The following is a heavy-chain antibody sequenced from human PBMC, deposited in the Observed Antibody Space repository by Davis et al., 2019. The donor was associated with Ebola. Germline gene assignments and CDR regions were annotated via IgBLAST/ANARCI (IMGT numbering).Heavy chain of an antibody. CDR3: AREGYDILTGYSYFDY. Sequence: AASVKVSCKASGYTFTSYGISWVRQAPGQGLEWMGWISAYNGNTNYAQKLQGRVTMTTDTSTSTAYMELRSLRSDDTAVYYCAREGYDILTGYSYFDYWGQGTLVTVSS. V-gene: IGHV1-18*01. D-gene: IGHD3-9*01. CDR1: GYTFTSYG. CDR2: ISAYNGNT. J-gene: IGHJ4*02.